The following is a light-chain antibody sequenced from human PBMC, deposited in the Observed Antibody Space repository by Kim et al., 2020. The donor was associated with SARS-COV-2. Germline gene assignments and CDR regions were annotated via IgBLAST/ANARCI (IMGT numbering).Light chain of an antibody. CDR2: AAS. CDR1: RSIDTY. J-gene: IGKJ4*01. CDR3: QQSYSTPFT. V-gene: IGKV1-39*01. Sequence: DIQMTQSPSSLSASVGDRVTITCRASRSIDTYLNWYQQKVGKAPKLLIYAASSLQSGVPSRLSGSGSGTDFTLTISSLQPEDFATYYCQQSYSTPFTFGGGTKLEI.